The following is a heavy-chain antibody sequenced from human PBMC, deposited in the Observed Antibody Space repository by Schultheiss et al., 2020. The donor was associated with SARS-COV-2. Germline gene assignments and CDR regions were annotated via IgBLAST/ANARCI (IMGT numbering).Heavy chain of an antibody. V-gene: IGHV3-74*01. CDR3: AADRVYYGLDV. CDR2: ISSDGSTT. Sequence: GESLKISCAASGFTFSTYWMHWVRQVSGKGLVWVSRISSDGSTTNYADSVKGRFTISRDNTKNTLYLQMNSLRADDTAVYYCAADRVYYGLDVWGLGTTVTVSS. J-gene: IGHJ6*02. CDR1: GFTFSTYW.